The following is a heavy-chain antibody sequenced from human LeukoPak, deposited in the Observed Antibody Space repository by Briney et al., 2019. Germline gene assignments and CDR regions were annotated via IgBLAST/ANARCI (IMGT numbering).Heavy chain of an antibody. V-gene: IGHV3-30*02. CDR2: MRHDGSNI. CDR1: GFSFSSYG. J-gene: IGHJ4*02. Sequence: GGSLRLCCAASGFSFSSYGMHWVRQAPGKGLEWVAFMRHDGSNIYYADSVKGRFTISRDNSKNTLYVQMNSLRPEDTAVYYCAKSAPGVSGWYAFDFWGQGTLVTVSS. CDR3: AKSAPGVSGWYAFDF. D-gene: IGHD6-19*01.